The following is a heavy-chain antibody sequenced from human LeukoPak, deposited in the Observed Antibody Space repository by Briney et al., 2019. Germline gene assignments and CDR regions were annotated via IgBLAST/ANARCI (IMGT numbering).Heavy chain of an antibody. J-gene: IGHJ6*03. D-gene: IGHD5-18*01. CDR3: ASYTAMAPYYYYYYMDV. V-gene: IGHV3-NL1*01. CDR2: IYSGGST. CDR1: GFIFSSYG. Sequence: GGSLRLSCAASGFIFSSYGMHWVRQAPGKGLEWVSVIYSGGSTYYADSVKGRFTISRDNSKNTLYLQMNSLRAEDTAVYYCASYTAMAPYYYYYYMDVWGKGTTVTISS.